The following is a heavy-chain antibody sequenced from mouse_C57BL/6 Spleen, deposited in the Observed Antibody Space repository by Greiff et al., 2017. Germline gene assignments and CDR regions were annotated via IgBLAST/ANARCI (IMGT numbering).Heavy chain of an antibody. D-gene: IGHD2-2*01. CDR1: GFTFSDYG. Sequence: EVQRVESGGGLVQPGGSLKLSCAASGFTFSDYGMHWVRQAPETGLEWVAYISSGSSTIYYADTVKGRFTISRDNAKNTLFLQMNSLRSEDTTMYYCTGPAYGYGVDYWGQGTTLTVSS. J-gene: IGHJ2*01. CDR3: TGPAYGYGVDY. V-gene: IGHV5-17*01. CDR2: ISSGSSTI.